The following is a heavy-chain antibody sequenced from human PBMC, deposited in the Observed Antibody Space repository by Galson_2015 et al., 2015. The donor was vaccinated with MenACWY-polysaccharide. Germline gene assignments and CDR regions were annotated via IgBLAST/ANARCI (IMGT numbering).Heavy chain of an antibody. J-gene: IGHJ4*02. Sequence: SLRLSCAASGFTFSSYAMHWVRQAPGKGLEWVAVISYDGSNKYYADSVKGRFTISRDNSKNTLYLQMNSLRAEDTAVYYCARDTEGASDYDFDYWGRGTLVTVSS. V-gene: IGHV3-30-3*01. CDR1: GFTFSSYA. D-gene: IGHD1-26*01. CDR2: ISYDGSNK. CDR3: ARDTEGASDYDFDY.